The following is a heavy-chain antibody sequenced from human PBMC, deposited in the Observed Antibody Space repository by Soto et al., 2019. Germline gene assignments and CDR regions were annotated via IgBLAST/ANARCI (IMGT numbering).Heavy chain of an antibody. CDR2: INHSGST. J-gene: IGHJ4*02. V-gene: IGHV4-34*01. CDR1: GGSFSGYY. D-gene: IGHD3-16*02. Sequence: LSLTCAVYGGSFSGYYWSWIRQPPWKGLEWIGEINHSGSTNYNPSLKSRVTISVDTSKNQFSLKLSSVTAADTAVYYCARGKLSDYVWGSYRYHFDYWGQGTVVTVSS. CDR3: ARGKLSDYVWGSYRYHFDY.